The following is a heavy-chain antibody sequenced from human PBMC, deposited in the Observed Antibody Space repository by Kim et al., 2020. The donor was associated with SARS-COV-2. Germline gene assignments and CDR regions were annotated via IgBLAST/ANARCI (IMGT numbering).Heavy chain of an antibody. Sequence: NPPLQSRVTVSSDTSKSQFSLELPSVTAADTAVYFCARYGWSSPGFDYWGQGSLVTVSS. V-gene: IGHV4-39*07. CDR3: ARYGWSSPGFDY. D-gene: IGHD6-19*01. J-gene: IGHJ4*02.